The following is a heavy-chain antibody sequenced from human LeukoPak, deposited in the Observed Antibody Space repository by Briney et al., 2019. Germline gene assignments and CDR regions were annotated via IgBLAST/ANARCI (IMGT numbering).Heavy chain of an antibody. D-gene: IGHD5-12*01. CDR2: ISGSGGST. CDR3: AKAGHSGYAGWFFDY. CDR1: GFTFTSYA. Sequence: GGSLRLSCAASGFTFTSYAMSWVRQAPGRGLEWVSAISGSGGSTYFADSVKGRFTISRDNSKNTLYLQMNSLRAEDTAVYYCAKAGHSGYAGWFFDYWGQGTLVPVSS. V-gene: IGHV3-23*01. J-gene: IGHJ4*02.